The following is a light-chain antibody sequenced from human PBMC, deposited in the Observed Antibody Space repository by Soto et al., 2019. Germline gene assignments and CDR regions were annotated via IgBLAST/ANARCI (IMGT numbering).Light chain of an antibody. CDR2: GAS. CDR1: ETVATN. Sequence: VRTQYPATLSVSPGERATLSCWASETVATNLAWYQQKPGQAPRLLISGASTRAAGISDRFRGSGSGTEFTLTISSLRSEDSAIYYCQQYFEWPPMTFGQGTKVDI. J-gene: IGKJ1*01. V-gene: IGKV3-15*01. CDR3: QQYFEWPPMT.